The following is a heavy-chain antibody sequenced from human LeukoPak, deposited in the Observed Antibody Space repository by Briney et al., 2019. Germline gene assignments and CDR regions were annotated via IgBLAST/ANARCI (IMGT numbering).Heavy chain of an antibody. Sequence: PGGSLRLSCAASGFTLSSHTMNWVRQAPGKGLEWVSSISSSSSYIYYADSVKGRFTISRDNAKNLLYLQMNRLRPEDTAMYYCARSAPVLDYWGQGTLVTVSS. J-gene: IGHJ4*02. CDR1: GFTLSSHT. D-gene: IGHD1-14*01. CDR2: ISSSSSYI. CDR3: ARSAPVLDY. V-gene: IGHV3-21*01.